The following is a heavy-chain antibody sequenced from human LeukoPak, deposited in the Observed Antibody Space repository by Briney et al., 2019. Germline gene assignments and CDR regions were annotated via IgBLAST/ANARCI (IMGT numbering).Heavy chain of an antibody. CDR3: NIVVVPAAMVGY. D-gene: IGHD2-2*01. V-gene: IGHV3-23*01. CDR2: ISGSGGST. CDR1: GFTFSSYG. Sequence: GGSLRLSCAASGFTFSSYGMSWVRQAPGKGLECVSSISGSGGSTNHADSVKGRFTISRDNSKNTLYLQMNSLKTEDTAAYYCNIVVVPAAMVGYWGQGTLVTVSS. J-gene: IGHJ4*02.